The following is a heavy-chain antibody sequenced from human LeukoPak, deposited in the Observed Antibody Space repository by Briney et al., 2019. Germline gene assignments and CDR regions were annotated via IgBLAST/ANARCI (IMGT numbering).Heavy chain of an antibody. CDR1: GFTFSSYG. CDR3: AKDSVKVLNY. CDR2: ISYDGSNK. V-gene: IGHV3-30*18. J-gene: IGHJ4*02. Sequence: GGSLTLSCAASGFTFSSYGMHWVRQAPGKGLEWLVVISYDGSNKYYADSVKGRFTISRDNSKNTLYLQMNSLRAEDTAVYYCAKDSVKVLNYWGQGTLVTVSS.